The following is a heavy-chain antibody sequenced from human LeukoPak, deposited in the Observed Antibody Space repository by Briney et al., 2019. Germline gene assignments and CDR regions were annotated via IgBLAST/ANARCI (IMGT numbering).Heavy chain of an antibody. D-gene: IGHD6-19*01. V-gene: IGHV3-21*04. CDR3: ARLQEQWPVQGSI. CDR1: GFTFSSYS. J-gene: IGHJ3*02. Sequence: PGGSLRLSCAASGFTFSSYSMNWVRQAPGKGLEWVSSISSSSSYIYYADSVKGRFTISRDNAKNSLYLQMNSLRSEDTAVYYCARLQEQWPVQGSIWGQGTMVTVSS. CDR2: ISSSSSYI.